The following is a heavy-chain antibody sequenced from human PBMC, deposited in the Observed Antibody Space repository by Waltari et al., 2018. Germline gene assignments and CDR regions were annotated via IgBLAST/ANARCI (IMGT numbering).Heavy chain of an antibody. J-gene: IGHJ4*02. CDR1: GFPLSSYS. V-gene: IGHV3-21*01. CDR2: ISSTGTYT. CDR3: ATGGWGFYLDN. D-gene: IGHD7-27*01. Sequence: EVQLVESGGGLVKPGGSLRLSCAASGFPLSSYSMNWVRQAPGKGLEWISSISSTGTYTHYADSVKGRFTISRDNAKNSLYLQMNSLRAEDTGVYWCATGGWGFYLDNWGQGTLVTFSS.